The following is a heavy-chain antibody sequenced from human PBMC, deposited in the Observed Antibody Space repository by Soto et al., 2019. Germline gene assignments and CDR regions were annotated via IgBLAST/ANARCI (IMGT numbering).Heavy chain of an antibody. CDR1: GGSLSDYS. J-gene: IGHJ5*01. V-gene: IGHV4-34*01. Sequence: SETLSLTCAVYGGSLSDYSWTWIRQAPRRGLEWIGEVDTSGITNYNPSLESRVTFSIDTSNSQFSLRLSSVTAADTAVYYCAILPWADYGGIFDSWGQGTLVTVSS. CDR2: VDTSGIT. CDR3: AILPWADYGGIFDS. D-gene: IGHD4-17*01.